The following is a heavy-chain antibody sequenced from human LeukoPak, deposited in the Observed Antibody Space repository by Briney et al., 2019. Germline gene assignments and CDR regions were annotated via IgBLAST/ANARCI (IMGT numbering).Heavy chain of an antibody. CDR2: IYRDGQT. V-gene: IGHV3-66*04. Sequence: GGPLRLSCAASGFTFSSYWMNWVRQAPGKGLEWVSVIYRDGQTYYADSVKGRFTISRDSSKNIVYLQMDSLRAEDTAVYYCARQRLRGRAQIFDYWGQGTLVTVSS. CDR3: ARQRLRGRAQIFDY. J-gene: IGHJ4*02. D-gene: IGHD2-21*02. CDR1: GFTFSSYW.